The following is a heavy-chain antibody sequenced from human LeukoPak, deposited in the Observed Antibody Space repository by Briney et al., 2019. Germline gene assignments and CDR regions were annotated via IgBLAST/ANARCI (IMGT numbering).Heavy chain of an antibody. CDR1: GDSVSSNSAA. Sequence: SQTLSLTCAISGDSVSSNSAAWNWIRQSPSRGLEWLGRTYYRTKWYNDYAVSVKSRMTINPDTYKNQFSLQLNSVTPEDTAVYDCARDHSRSGGYLRFDYWGLGTLVTVSS. CDR2: TYYRTKWYN. J-gene: IGHJ4*02. V-gene: IGHV6-1*01. CDR3: ARDHSRSGGYLRFDY. D-gene: IGHD6-25*01.